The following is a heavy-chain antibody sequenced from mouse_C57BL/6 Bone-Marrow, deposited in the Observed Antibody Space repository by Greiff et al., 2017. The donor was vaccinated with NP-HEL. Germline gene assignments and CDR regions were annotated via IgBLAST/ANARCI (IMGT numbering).Heavy chain of an antibody. J-gene: IGHJ1*03. CDR3: AREGGSSYGSYWDFDV. D-gene: IGHD1-1*01. CDR2: INSDGGST. V-gene: IGHV5-2*01. Sequence: DVMLVESGGGLVQPGESLKLSCESNEYEFPSHDMSWVRKTPGKRLELVAAINSDGGSTYYPDTMERRFIISRDNTKKTLYLQMSSLRSEDTALYYCAREGGSSYGSYWDFDVWGIGTTVTVAS. CDR1: EYEFPSHD.